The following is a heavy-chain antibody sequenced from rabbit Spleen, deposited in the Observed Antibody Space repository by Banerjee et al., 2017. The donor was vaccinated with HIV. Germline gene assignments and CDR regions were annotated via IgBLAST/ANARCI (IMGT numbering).Heavy chain of an antibody. Sequence: QSLEESGGGLVQPEGSLTLTCKASGFSFSSGYYMCWVRQAPGKGLEWIGYIDPLFGSTYYANSVKGRFTFSRDNAQNTVFLQMTSLTAADTATYFCARDLDDVIGWNFGWWGPGTLVTVS. CDR1: GFSFSSGYY. D-gene: IGHD1-1*01. CDR2: IDPLFGST. CDR3: ARDLDDVIGWNFGW. J-gene: IGHJ4*01. V-gene: IGHV1S40*01.